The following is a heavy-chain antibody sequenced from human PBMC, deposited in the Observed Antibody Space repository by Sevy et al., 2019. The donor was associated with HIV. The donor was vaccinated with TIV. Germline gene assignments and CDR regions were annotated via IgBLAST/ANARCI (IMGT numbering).Heavy chain of an antibody. V-gene: IGHV4-59*13. CDR2: IYYSGST. J-gene: IGHJ4*02. CDR3: ARSPQYYYDSSGYYPFDY. D-gene: IGHD3-22*01. CDR1: GGSISSYY. Sequence: SETLSLTCTVSGGSISSYYWSWIRQPPGKGLEWIGYIYYSGSTNYNPSLKSRVTISVDTSKNQFSLKLSSVTAADTAVYYWARSPQYYYDSSGYYPFDYWGQGTLVTVSS.